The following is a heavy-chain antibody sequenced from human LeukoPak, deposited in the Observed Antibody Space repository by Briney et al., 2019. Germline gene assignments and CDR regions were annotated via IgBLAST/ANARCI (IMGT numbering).Heavy chain of an antibody. CDR3: ARDRSMAVAGTGLDY. D-gene: IGHD6-13*01. CDR2: IYSGGSM. CDR1: GFIVSSNY. J-gene: IGHJ4*02. Sequence: GGSLRLSCAASGFIVSSNYMSWVRQAPGKGLEWVSVIYSGGSMYYADSVKGRFTISRHNSKNTVSLQMYSLRVEDTAVYYCARDRSMAVAGTGLDYWGQGTLVTVSS. V-gene: IGHV3-66*01.